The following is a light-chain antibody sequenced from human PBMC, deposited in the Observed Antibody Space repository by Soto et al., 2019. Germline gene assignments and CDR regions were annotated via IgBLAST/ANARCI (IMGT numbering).Light chain of an antibody. CDR2: EVS. CDR1: SSDVGGYNY. V-gene: IGLV2-14*01. CDR3: SSYTGFSTLV. J-gene: IGLJ1*01. Sequence: QSALTQPASVSGSPGQSITISCTGTSSDVGGYNYVSWYQQHPGKDPKLMIYEVSNRPSGVSNRFSGSKSGNTASLTISGLQVEDEADYYCSSYTGFSTLVFGTGTKLTVL.